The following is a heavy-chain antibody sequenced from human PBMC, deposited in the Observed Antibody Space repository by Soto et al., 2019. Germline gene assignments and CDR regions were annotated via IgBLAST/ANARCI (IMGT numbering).Heavy chain of an antibody. Sequence: PGGSLRLSCAASGFTFSSYGMHWVRQAPGKGLEWVAVIWYDGSNKYYADSVKGRFTISRDNSKNTLYLQMNSLRAEDTAVCYCARESGIQLWNYGMDVWGQGTTVTVSS. D-gene: IGHD5-18*01. CDR2: IWYDGSNK. CDR3: ARESGIQLWNYGMDV. V-gene: IGHV3-33*01. CDR1: GFTFSSYG. J-gene: IGHJ6*02.